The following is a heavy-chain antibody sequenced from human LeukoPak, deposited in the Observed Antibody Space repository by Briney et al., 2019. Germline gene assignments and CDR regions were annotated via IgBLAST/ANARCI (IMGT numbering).Heavy chain of an antibody. J-gene: IGHJ3*02. D-gene: IGHD3-16*01. CDR3: ARRNVLTEGEAFDI. CDR2: VYNSGNT. V-gene: IGHV4-59*08. CDR1: GGSISSYY. Sequence: SETLSLTCAVSGGSISSYYWTWIRQPPGTGLEWIGYVYNSGNTNYNPSLRSRVTISVDASKNQFSLKLNSVTAADTAVYYCARRNVLTEGEAFDIWGQGTPVTVSS.